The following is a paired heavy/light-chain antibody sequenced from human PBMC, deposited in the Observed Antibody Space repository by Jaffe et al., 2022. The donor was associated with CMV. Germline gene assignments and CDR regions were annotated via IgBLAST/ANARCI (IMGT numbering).Light chain of an antibody. CDR3: QQYGGSPLT. V-gene: IGKV3-20*01. J-gene: IGKJ4*01. Sequence: DIVLTQSPGTLSLSPGERATLSCRASQSVSSNYLAWYQQKPGQAPRLLIYAASSRATGIPDRFSGSGSGTDFTLTISRLEPEDFAVYYCQQYGGSPLTFGGGTKVEIK. CDR1: QSVSSNY. CDR2: AAS.
Heavy chain of an antibody. CDR1: GYTFTNYY. V-gene: IGHV1-46*01. J-gene: IGHJ4*02. CDR2: ISPSGGTT. Sequence: QVQLVQSGAEVKKPGASVKVSCKASGYTFTNYYMHWVRQAPGQGLEWMGIISPSGGTTSAQKFQGRVTMTSDTSTGTVYMELSSLRSEDTAVYYCARGLSHLANDYWGQGTLVTVSS. CDR3: ARGLSHLANDY.